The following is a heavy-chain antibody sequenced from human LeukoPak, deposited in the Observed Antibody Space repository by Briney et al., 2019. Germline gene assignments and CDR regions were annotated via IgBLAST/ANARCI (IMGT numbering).Heavy chain of an antibody. J-gene: IGHJ6*02. CDR2: MNPNSGNT. D-gene: IGHD5-12*01. CDR1: GYTFTSYD. V-gene: IGHV1-8*01. Sequence: PAASVKVSCKASGYTFTSYDINWVRQATGQGREWMGWMNPNSGNTGYAQKFQGRVTMTRNTSISTAYMELSSLRSEDTAVYYCAREVATDYYYYYGMDVWGQGTTVTVSS. CDR3: AREVATDYYYYYGMDV.